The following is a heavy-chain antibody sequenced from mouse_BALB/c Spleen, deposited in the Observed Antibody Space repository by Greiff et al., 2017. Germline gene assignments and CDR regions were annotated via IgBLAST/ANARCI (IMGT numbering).Heavy chain of an antibody. CDR1: GYTFTDYN. Sequence: VQLQQSGPELVKPGASVKIPCKASGYTFTDYNMDWVKQSHGKSLEWIGDINPNNGGTIYNQKFKGKATLTVDKSSSTAYMELRSLTSEDTAVYYCARSDYRYDRAMDYWGQGTSVTVSS. V-gene: IGHV1-18*01. CDR2: INPNNGGT. CDR3: ARSDYRYDRAMDY. D-gene: IGHD2-14*01. J-gene: IGHJ4*01.